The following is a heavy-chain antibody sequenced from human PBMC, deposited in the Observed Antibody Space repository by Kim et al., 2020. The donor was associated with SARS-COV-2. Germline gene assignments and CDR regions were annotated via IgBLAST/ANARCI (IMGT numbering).Heavy chain of an antibody. CDR3: AKYPSVTASGSFDY. V-gene: IGHV3-23*01. J-gene: IGHJ4*02. D-gene: IGHD2-21*02. Sequence: ADSVKGRFTSSRDNSKTTLYLQMNSLRAEDTAVYYCAKYPSVTASGSFDYWGQGTLVTVSS.